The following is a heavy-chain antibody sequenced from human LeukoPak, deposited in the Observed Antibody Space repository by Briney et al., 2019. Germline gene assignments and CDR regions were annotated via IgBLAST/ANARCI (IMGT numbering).Heavy chain of an antibody. Sequence: SETLSLTCTVSGGSISSYYWSWIRQPAGKGLEWIGRVYSSGGTDYNPSLKSRVTMSVDTSKNQFSLKLRSVTAADTAVYYCARGIAAASERAFDIWGQGTMVTVSS. J-gene: IGHJ3*02. CDR2: VYSSGGT. CDR1: GGSISSYY. V-gene: IGHV4-4*07. D-gene: IGHD6-13*01. CDR3: ARGIAAASERAFDI.